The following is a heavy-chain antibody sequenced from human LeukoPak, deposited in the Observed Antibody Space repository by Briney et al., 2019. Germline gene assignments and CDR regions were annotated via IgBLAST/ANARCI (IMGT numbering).Heavy chain of an antibody. Sequence: ASVTVSCKASGYTFTGYYMHWVRQAPGQGLEWMGWINPNSGGTNYAQKFQGWVTMTRDTSISTAYMELSRLRSDDTAVYYCARGRSAVVPAAPTSYGMDVWGQGTTVTVSS. J-gene: IGHJ6*02. D-gene: IGHD2-2*01. V-gene: IGHV1-2*04. CDR3: ARGRSAVVPAAPTSYGMDV. CDR1: GYTFTGYY. CDR2: INPNSGGT.